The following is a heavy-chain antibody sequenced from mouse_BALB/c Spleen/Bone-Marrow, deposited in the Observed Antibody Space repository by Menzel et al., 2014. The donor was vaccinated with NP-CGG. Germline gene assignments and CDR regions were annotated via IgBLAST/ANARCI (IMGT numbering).Heavy chain of an antibody. D-gene: IGHD2-4*01. CDR2: IFPGTDTT. CDR1: GYTLTNYW. V-gene: IGHV1S132*01. CDR3: ARNYDYDEEAWFTY. Sequence: QVQLQQSGAEVVNPGASVKLSCRTSGYTLTNYWIQWVKQRPGQGLGWIGEIFPGTDTTYYNEKFKDKATLTIDTSSSTAYMQLSNLTSEDSAVYFCARNYDYDEEAWFTYWGQGTLVTVSA. J-gene: IGHJ3*01.